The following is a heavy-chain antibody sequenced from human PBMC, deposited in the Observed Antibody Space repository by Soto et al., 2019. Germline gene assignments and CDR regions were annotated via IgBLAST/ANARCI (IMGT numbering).Heavy chain of an antibody. CDR1: GDSISGSYW. Sequence: PSETLSLTCTVSGDSISGSYWWSWVRQPPGKGLEWIGEVSQSGNTNYNPSLMSRPTISVDKSKNQFSLRLTYVTAADTGIYYCAREVPGLREVNRNWFDPWGQGTLVTVSS. D-gene: IGHD3-10*01. J-gene: IGHJ5*02. CDR3: AREVPGLREVNRNWFDP. CDR2: VSQSGNT. V-gene: IGHV4-4*02.